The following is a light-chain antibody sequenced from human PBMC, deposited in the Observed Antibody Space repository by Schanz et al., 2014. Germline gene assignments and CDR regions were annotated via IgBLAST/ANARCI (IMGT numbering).Light chain of an antibody. CDR2: DVS. V-gene: IGKV3-11*01. CDR1: QSVSSN. J-gene: IGKJ5*01. CDR3: QQRSNCPIT. Sequence: EIVMTQSPATLSVSPGERATLSCRASQSVSSNLAWYQQKPGQAPRLLIYDVSIRATGIPARFSGSGSGTDFTLTISSLEPEDFALYYCQQRSNCPITFGQGTRLDIK.